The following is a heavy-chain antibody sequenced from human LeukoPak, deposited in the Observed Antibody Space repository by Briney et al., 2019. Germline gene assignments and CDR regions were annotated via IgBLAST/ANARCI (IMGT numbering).Heavy chain of an antibody. Sequence: GGSLRLSCAASGFTLSDYYMSWIRQAPGKGLEWVSYSSSSGSTIYYADSVKGRFAIYRDNAKNSLYLQMNSLRAEDTAVYYCARRRDFIDYWGQGTLVTVSS. D-gene: IGHD3/OR15-3a*01. CDR2: SSSSGSTI. CDR1: GFTLSDYY. V-gene: IGHV3-11*01. CDR3: ARRRDFIDY. J-gene: IGHJ4*02.